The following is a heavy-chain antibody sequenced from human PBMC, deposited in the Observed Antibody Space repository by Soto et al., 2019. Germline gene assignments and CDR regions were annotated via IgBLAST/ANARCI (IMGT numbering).Heavy chain of an antibody. CDR1: GYTFTSYG. V-gene: IGHV1-18*01. CDR2: ISAYNGNT. Sequence: QVQLVQSGAEVKKPGASVKVSCKASGYTFTSYGISWVRQAPGQGLEWMGWISAYNGNTNYAQKLQGRVTMTTDTSTSTAYMELRSLRPDDTAVYYCARRLRGGEHVWYFDLWGRGTLVTVSS. D-gene: IGHD3-10*01. CDR3: ARRLRGGEHVWYFDL. J-gene: IGHJ2*01.